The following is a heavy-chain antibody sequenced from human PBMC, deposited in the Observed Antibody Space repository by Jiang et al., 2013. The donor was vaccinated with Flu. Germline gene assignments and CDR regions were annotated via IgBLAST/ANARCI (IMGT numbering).Heavy chain of an antibody. J-gene: IGHJ4*02. V-gene: IGHV5-51*03. CDR3: ARAMTCYYGSCPFDY. CDR2: IYPGDSDT. Sequence: GAEVKKPGESLKISCEGSEYNFATFWIGWVRQMPGKGLEWMGIIYPGDSDTRYSPSFQGHVTITADKSISTAYLHWSSLKASDTAMYYCARAMTCYYGSCPFDYWGQGTLVTVSS. CDR1: EYNFATFW. D-gene: IGHD3-10*01.